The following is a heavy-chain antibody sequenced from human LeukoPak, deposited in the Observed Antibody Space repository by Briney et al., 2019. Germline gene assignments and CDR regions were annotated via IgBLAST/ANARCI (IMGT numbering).Heavy chain of an antibody. CDR3: ARYPSGYDRGFDY. V-gene: IGHV3-7*04. Sequence: GGSLRLSCAPSGFLFSSYWMNCVRQAPGKGLEWVANINQDGSEKNYVDSVKGRFTISRDNAKNSLYLQMNSLRAEDTAVYYCARYPSGYDRGFDYWGQGTLVTVSS. CDR2: INQDGSEK. J-gene: IGHJ4*02. D-gene: IGHD5-12*01. CDR1: GFLFSSYW.